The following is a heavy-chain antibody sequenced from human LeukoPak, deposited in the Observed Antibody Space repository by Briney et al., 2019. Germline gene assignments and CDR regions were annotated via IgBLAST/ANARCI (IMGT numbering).Heavy chain of an antibody. D-gene: IGHD2-15*01. CDR1: GFTFDDYA. Sequence: GGSLRLSCAASGFTFDDYAMHWARQAPGKGLEWVSFISGDGGSTYYADSVKGRFTISRDNSKNSLYLQMNSLRTEDTALYYCAKGIGYYMDVWGKGTTVTVSS. V-gene: IGHV3-43*02. CDR2: ISGDGGST. CDR3: AKGIGYYMDV. J-gene: IGHJ6*03.